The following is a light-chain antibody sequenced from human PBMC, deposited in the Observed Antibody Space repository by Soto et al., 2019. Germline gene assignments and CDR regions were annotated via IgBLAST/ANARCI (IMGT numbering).Light chain of an antibody. CDR1: QSVSSSY. CDR3: QQYGNPPPNA. J-gene: IGKJ2*01. Sequence: EIVLTQSPGTLSLSPGERATLSCRASQSVSSSYLAWYQQKPGQAPRALIHGESSMATGIPDRFSGIGSGTDFTLTISRLEPEALALYFCQQYGNPPPNAFGQGTKVEIK. V-gene: IGKV3-20*01. CDR2: GES.